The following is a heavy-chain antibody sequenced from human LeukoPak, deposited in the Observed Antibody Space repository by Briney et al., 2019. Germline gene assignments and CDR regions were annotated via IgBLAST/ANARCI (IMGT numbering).Heavy chain of an antibody. Sequence: GGALRLSCAVSGFTFNIYWMTWVRPAPGKGREWVARINEEGSEKYYVDSAKGRFPLSRDNVKNSLFLQIDSLWALVTGLYVRARGAATFEIAGQGTLGTASS. J-gene: IGHJ3*02. V-gene: IGHV3-7*03. CDR3: ARGAATFEI. CDR2: INEEGSEK. D-gene: IGHD6-25*01. CDR1: GFTFNIYW.